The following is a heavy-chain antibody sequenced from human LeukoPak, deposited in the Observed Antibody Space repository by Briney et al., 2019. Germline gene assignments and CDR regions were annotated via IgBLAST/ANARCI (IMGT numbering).Heavy chain of an antibody. D-gene: IGHD3-10*01. CDR1: GHTFSTYW. J-gene: IGHJ5*02. CDR2: INEDGSST. CDR3: TRDTFGARDP. Sequence: GGSLRLSCAASGHTFSTYWMHWIRQGPGKGLVWVSRINEDGSSTSYADSVRGRFTISRDNAKNTLYLQMNSLRAEDTAVYYCTRDTFGARDPWGQGTLVTVSS. V-gene: IGHV3-74*01.